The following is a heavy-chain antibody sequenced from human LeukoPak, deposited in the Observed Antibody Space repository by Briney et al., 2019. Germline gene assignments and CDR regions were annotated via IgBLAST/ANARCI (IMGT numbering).Heavy chain of an antibody. V-gene: IGHV4-38-2*02. J-gene: IGHJ4*02. CDR2: IYHSGST. CDR1: SGSISSGYY. Sequence: SETLSLTCTVSSGSISSGYYWGWIRQPPGKGLEWIGSIYHSGSTYYNPSLKSRVTISVDTSKNQFSLKLSSVTAADTAVYYCARDPGGSYGFFDYWGQGTLVTVSS. CDR3: ARDPGGSYGFFDY. D-gene: IGHD1-26*01.